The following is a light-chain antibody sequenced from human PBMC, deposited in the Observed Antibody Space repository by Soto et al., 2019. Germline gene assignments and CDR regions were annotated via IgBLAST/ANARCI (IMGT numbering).Light chain of an antibody. CDR2: VVS. CDR3: SSYTGSTTYV. Sequence: QSVLTQPASVSGSPGQSITISCTGTSSDVGGYNYVSWYQQHPGKAPKLMIYVVSNRPSGVSNRFSGSKSGNTASLTISGLQAEDEADYYCSSYTGSTTYVFGIGTKVTVL. CDR1: SSDVGGYNY. J-gene: IGLJ1*01. V-gene: IGLV2-14*01.